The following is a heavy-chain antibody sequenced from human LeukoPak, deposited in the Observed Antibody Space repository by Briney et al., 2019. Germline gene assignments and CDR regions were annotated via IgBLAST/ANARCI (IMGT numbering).Heavy chain of an antibody. V-gene: IGHV1-46*01. Sequence: ASVKVSCKASGYTFTSYYVHWVRQAPGQGLEWMGIINPSGGSTSYAQKFQGRVTMTRDTSTSTVYMELSSLRSEDTAVYYCARDQFQGLSVAFEFDYWGQGTLVTVSS. J-gene: IGHJ4*02. D-gene: IGHD3-16*02. CDR3: ARDQFQGLSVAFEFDY. CDR1: GYTFTSYY. CDR2: INPSGGST.